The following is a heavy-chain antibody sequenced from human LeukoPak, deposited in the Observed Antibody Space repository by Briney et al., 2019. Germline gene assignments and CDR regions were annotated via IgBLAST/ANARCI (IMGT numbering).Heavy chain of an antibody. J-gene: IGHJ3*02. CDR3: VIGYSTEDAFDI. V-gene: IGHV1-69-2*01. CDR1: GYTFTDYY. CDR2: VDPEDGET. Sequence: GASVKVSCKASGYTFTDYYMHWVQQAPGKGLEWMGRVDPEDGETKYAEKFQGRVTITADTSTDTAYMELSSLRSEDSAVNYCVIGYSTEDAFDIWGQGTMVTVSP. D-gene: IGHD4-11*01.